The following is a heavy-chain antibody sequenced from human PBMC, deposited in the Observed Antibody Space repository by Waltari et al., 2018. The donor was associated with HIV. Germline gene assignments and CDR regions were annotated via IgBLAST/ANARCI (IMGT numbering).Heavy chain of an antibody. V-gene: IGHV3-15*01. J-gene: IGHJ4*02. CDR3: ATVSGGSSRYAGDY. D-gene: IGHD2-2*01. CDR2: MKRETGGGAV. Sequence: VHLVESGGGLVKPGGSLRLYCAASGFSFPTAWMTWVRPSLAKGLEWVGRMKRETGGGAVEYAAHVKGRFTVSRDDARNILYLQMSTRKIEDTAVYYCATVSGGSSRYAGDYWGQGTLVNVSS. CDR1: GFSFPTAW.